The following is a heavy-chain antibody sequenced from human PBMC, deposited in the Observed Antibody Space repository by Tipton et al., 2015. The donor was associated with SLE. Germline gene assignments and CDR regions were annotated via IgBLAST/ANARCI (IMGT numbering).Heavy chain of an antibody. V-gene: IGHV4-59*12. Sequence: GLVKPSETLSLTCSVSGGSITSYYWSWIRQTPGKGLEWIGYIYYGGTTNFNPSLKSRVTISVDTSKNQVSLKLTSVTAADTAVYYCARDGSSAAGFDYWGQGTLVTVFS. J-gene: IGHJ4*02. CDR2: IYYGGTT. CDR3: ARDGSSAAGFDY. CDR1: GGSITSYY. D-gene: IGHD6-13*01.